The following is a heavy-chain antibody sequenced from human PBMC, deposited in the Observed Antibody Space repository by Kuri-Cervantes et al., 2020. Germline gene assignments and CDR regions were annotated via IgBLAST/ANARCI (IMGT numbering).Heavy chain of an antibody. CDR1: GGSISSGGYP. V-gene: IGHV4-30-2*01. CDR2: IYHSGST. D-gene: IGHD3-9*01. Sequence: LRLSCAVSGGSISSGGYPWSWIRQPPGKGLEWIGYIYHSGSTYYNPSLKSRVTISVDRSKNQFSLKLSSVTAADTAVYYCARGTDYDILTGYFLPYFDYWGQGTLVTVSS. J-gene: IGHJ4*02. CDR3: ARGTDYDILTGYFLPYFDY.